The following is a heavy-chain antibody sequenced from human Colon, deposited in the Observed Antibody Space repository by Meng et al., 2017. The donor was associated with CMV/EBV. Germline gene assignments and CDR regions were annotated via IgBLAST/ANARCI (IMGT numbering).Heavy chain of an antibody. CDR2: ISGSGGST. Sequence: GESLKISCAASGFTFSSYAMSWVRQAPGKGLEWVSAISGSGGSTYYADSVKGRFTISRDNAKNSLYLQMNSLRADDTAIYYCARAAVGGNEGIDYWGQGTLVTVSS. J-gene: IGHJ4*02. CDR1: GFTFSSYA. V-gene: IGHV3-23*01. CDR3: ARAAVGGNEGIDY. D-gene: IGHD4-23*01.